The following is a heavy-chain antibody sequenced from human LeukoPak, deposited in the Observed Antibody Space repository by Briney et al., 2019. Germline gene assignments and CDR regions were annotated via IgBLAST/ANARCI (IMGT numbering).Heavy chain of an antibody. CDR2: INQDGSKE. J-gene: IGHJ4*02. CDR3: VRDGRVSGYDLLNY. D-gene: IGHD5-12*01. Sequence: GGSLRLSCAASGFAFSDYWMTWVRQAPGKGLEWVAHINQDGSKEHYMHSVKVRFTISRDNAKNSLSLQMNSLRAEDTAVYYCVRDGRVSGYDLLNYWGQGTVVTVSS. V-gene: IGHV3-7*01. CDR1: GFAFSDYW.